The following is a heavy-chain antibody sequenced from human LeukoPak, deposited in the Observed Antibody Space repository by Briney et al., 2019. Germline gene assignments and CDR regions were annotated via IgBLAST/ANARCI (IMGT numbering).Heavy chain of an antibody. D-gene: IGHD2-2*02. CDR1: GFTFSSYS. CDR2: TNSDGSST. Sequence: GGSLRLSCAASGFTFSSYSMNWVRQAPGKGLVWVSRTNSDGSSTSYADSVKGRFSISRDNAKNTLYLQMNSLRAEDTAVYYCARDPGYCTTTSCYTPGRFDPWGQGTLVTVSS. J-gene: IGHJ5*02. CDR3: ARDPGYCTTTSCYTPGRFDP. V-gene: IGHV3-74*01.